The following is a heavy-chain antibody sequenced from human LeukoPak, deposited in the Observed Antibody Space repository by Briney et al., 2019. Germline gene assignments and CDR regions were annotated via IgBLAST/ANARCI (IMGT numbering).Heavy chain of an antibody. Sequence: GASVKVSCTASGYTFTSYYMHWVRQAPGQGLEWMGIINPSGGSTSYAQKFQGRVTMTRDTSTSTVYMELSSLRSEDMAVYYCASVGSGSYHLSPGDYWGQGTLVTVSS. CDR3: ASVGSGSYHLSPGDY. V-gene: IGHV1-46*01. D-gene: IGHD1-26*01. CDR2: INPSGGST. CDR1: GYTFTSYY. J-gene: IGHJ4*02.